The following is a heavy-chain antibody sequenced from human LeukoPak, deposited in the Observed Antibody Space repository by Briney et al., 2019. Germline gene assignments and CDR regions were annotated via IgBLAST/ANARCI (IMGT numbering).Heavy chain of an antibody. V-gene: IGHV3-23*01. D-gene: IGHD6-19*01. CDR2: ISGSGGST. J-gene: IGHJ3*02. CDR1: GFTFSSYA. Sequence: PGGSLRLSCAASGFTFSSYAMSWVRQAPGKGLEWVSAISGSGGSTYYADSVKGRFTISRDNSKNTLYLQMNSLRAEDTAVYYCAKDEDSSGWATDAFDIWGQGTMVTASS. CDR3: AKDEDSSGWATDAFDI.